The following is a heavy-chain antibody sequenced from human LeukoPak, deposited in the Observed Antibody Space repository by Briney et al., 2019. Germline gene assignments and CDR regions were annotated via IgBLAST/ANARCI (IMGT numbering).Heavy chain of an antibody. CDR1: GFTFSIYA. V-gene: IGHV3-23*01. D-gene: IGHD2-2*01. CDR3: AKSPPPSIVVVPGDMRYYYYGMDV. Sequence: RGSLRLSCAASGFTFSIYAMSWVRQAPGKGLEWVSDISGSGGSTYYADSEKGRFTISKDNSKNTLYLQMNSLRAEETAVYYCAKSPPPSIVVVPGDMRYYYYGMDVWGKGTTVTVSS. CDR2: ISGSGGST. J-gene: IGHJ6*04.